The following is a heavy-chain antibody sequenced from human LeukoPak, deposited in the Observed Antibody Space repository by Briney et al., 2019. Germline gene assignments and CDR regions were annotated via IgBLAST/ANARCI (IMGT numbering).Heavy chain of an antibody. V-gene: IGHV1-69*04. CDR2: IIPILGIA. D-gene: IGHD5-18*01. Sequence: SVKVSCKASGYTFTSYDINWVRQATGQGVEWMGRIIPILGIANYAQKFQGRVTITADKSTSTAYMELSSLRSEDTAVYYCARVLGYSYGPGLGYWGQGTLVTVSS. CDR1: GYTFTSYD. J-gene: IGHJ4*02. CDR3: ARVLGYSYGPGLGY.